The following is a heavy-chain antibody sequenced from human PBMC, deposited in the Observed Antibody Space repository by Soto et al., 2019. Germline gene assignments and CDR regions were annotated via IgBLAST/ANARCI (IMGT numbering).Heavy chain of an antibody. D-gene: IGHD5-18*01. CDR3: ARVGGYSYGYPNYYFDY. Sequence: GGSLRLSCAASGFTFSSYWMHWVRQAPGKGLVWVSRINSDGSSTSYADSVKGRFTISRDNAKNTLYLQMNSLRAEDTAVYYCARVGGYSYGYPNYYFDYWGQGTLVTVSS. J-gene: IGHJ4*02. V-gene: IGHV3-74*01. CDR2: INSDGSST. CDR1: GFTFSSYW.